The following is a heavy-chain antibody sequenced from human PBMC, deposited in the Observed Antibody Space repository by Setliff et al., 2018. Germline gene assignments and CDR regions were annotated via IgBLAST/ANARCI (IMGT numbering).Heavy chain of an antibody. D-gene: IGHD6-19*01. CDR2: ISSSSSYI. V-gene: IGHV3-21*01. J-gene: IGHJ4*02. CDR3: ARNTVAGTRFDY. CDR1: GFTFSSYS. Sequence: GGSLRLSCAASGFTFSSYSMNWVRQAPGKGLEWVSSISSSSSYIYYADSVKGRFTISRDNAKNSLYLQMNSLRAEDTAVYYCARNTVAGTRFDYWGQGTLVTVSS.